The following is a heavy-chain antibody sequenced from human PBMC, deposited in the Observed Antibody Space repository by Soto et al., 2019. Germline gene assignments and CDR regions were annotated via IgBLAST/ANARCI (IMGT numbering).Heavy chain of an antibody. CDR3: ARDLGGYYDSSGYSDY. Sequence: WASVKVSCKASGYTFTSYGMSWVRQAPGQGLEWMGWISAYNGNTNYAQKLQGRVTMTTDTSTSTAYMELRSLRSDDTAVYYCARDLGGYYDSSGYSDYWGQGTLVTVSS. CDR1: GYTFTSYG. CDR2: ISAYNGNT. J-gene: IGHJ4*02. V-gene: IGHV1-18*04. D-gene: IGHD3-22*01.